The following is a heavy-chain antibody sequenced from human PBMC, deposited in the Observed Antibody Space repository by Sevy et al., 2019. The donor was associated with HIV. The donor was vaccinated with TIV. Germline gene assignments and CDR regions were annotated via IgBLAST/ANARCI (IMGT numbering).Heavy chain of an antibody. D-gene: IGHD6-19*01. CDR3: ASGCSGWVRGRLDY. J-gene: IGHJ4*01. CDR1: GFIFSDFG. CDR2: ISFDGRNT. V-gene: IGHV3-30*03. Sequence: GGSLRLSCAASGFIFSDFGMHWVRQAPGKGLECVALISFDGRNTYHADSVKGRFTISRDNSKNTVYLEMTSLRVEDTAVYFCASGCSGWVRGRLDYWGNGTLVTVSS.